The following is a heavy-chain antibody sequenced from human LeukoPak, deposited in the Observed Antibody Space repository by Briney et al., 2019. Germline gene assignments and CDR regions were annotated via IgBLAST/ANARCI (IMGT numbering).Heavy chain of an antibody. V-gene: IGHV4-61*01. Sequence: SETLSHTCTVSGGSVSSGSYYWSWIRQPPGKGLEWIGYIYYSGSTNYNPSLKSRGTISVDTSKNQFSLKLSSVTAADTAVYYCARDRVAAASLDYWGQGTLVTVSS. CDR3: ARDRVAAASLDY. J-gene: IGHJ4*02. CDR1: GGSVSSGSYY. D-gene: IGHD6-13*01. CDR2: IYYSGST.